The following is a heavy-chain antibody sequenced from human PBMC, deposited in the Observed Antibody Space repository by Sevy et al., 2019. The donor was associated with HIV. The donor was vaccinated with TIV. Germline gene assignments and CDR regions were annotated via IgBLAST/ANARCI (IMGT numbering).Heavy chain of an antibody. J-gene: IGHJ3*01. CDR2: IYHDGSRT. Sequence: GGSLRLSCAASGFRFSGDWVHWVHQAPGKGLVWVSRIYHDGSRTNYADSVRGRFTISGDNAKNTLYLQLNSLRADDTAVYYCARSGRGGAFDVWGQGTFVTVSS. V-gene: IGHV3-74*01. D-gene: IGHD1-26*01. CDR1: GFRFSGDW. CDR3: ARSGRGGAFDV.